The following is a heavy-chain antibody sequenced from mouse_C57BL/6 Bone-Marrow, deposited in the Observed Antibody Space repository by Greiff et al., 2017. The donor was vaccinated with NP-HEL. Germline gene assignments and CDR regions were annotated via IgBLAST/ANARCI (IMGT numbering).Heavy chain of an antibody. V-gene: IGHV5-16*01. J-gene: IGHJ4*01. D-gene: IGHD2-4*01. CDR1: GFTFSDYY. CDR3: AREWGLRRRTYAMDY. CDR2: INYDGSST. Sequence: EVKLQESEGGLVQPGSSMKLSCTTSGFTFSDYYMAWVRQVPEKGLDWVANINYDGSSTYYLDSLKSRFIISRDNAKNILYLQMSSLKSEDTATYYCAREWGLRRRTYAMDYWGQGTSVTVSS.